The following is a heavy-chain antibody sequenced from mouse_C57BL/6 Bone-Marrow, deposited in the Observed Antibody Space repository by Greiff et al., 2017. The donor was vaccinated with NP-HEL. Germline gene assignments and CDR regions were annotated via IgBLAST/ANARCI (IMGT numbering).Heavy chain of an antibody. Sequence: EVKLVESGGGLVKPGGSLKLSCAASGFTFSSYAMSWVRQTPEKRLEWVATISDGGSYTYYPDNVKGRFTISRDNAKNNLYLQMSHLKSEDTAMYYCASTVKYYFDYWGQGTTLKVSS. J-gene: IGHJ2*01. CDR3: ASTVKYYFDY. CDR2: ISDGGSYT. CDR1: GFTFSSYA. D-gene: IGHD2-12*01. V-gene: IGHV5-4*03.